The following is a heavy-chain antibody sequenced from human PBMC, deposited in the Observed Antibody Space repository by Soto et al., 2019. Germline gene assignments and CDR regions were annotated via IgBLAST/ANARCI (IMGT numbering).Heavy chain of an antibody. Sequence: LSLTCTVSGGSISSSSYYWGWIRQPPGKGLEWIGSIYYSGSTYYNPSLKSRVTISVDTSKNQFSLKLSSVTAADTAVYYCARPANWNYVEGIFDYWGQGTLVTVSS. V-gene: IGHV4-39*01. CDR3: ARPANWNYVEGIFDY. CDR2: IYYSGST. D-gene: IGHD1-7*01. CDR1: GGSISSSSYY. J-gene: IGHJ4*02.